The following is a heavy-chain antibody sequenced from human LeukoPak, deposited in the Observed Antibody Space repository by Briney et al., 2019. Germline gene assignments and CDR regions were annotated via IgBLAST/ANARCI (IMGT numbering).Heavy chain of an antibody. D-gene: IGHD4-17*01. CDR3: ASKVTTGY. V-gene: IGHV3-66*01. CDR2: IYSGGTT. Sequence: GGSLRLSCVVSGLTVSSNYMSWVRQAPGKGLEWVSVIYSGGTTNYADSVKGRFIVYRDNSKNTLYLQMSSLRAEDTAVYYCASKVTTGYWGQGTLVTVSS. CDR1: GLTVSSNY. J-gene: IGHJ4*02.